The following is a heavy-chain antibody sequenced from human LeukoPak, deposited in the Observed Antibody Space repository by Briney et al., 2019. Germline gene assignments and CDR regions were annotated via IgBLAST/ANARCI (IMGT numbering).Heavy chain of an antibody. CDR2: ISYDGNNK. CDR1: GLIFSTYN. CDR3: ARDQDGY. V-gene: IGHV3-30-3*01. J-gene: IGHJ4*02. Sequence: GGFLRLSCAASGLIFSTYNMHWVRQAPGKGLAWVASISYDGNNKNYADSVKGRFTVSRDNSKNTLYLQMNSLSAEDTAVYYCARDQDGYWGQGTLVTVSS.